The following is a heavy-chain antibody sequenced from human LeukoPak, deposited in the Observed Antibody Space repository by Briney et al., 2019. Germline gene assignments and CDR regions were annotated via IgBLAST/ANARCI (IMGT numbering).Heavy chain of an antibody. CDR2: ISGSGGST. CDR3: AKVPYCSGGSCSGNYFDY. J-gene: IGHJ4*02. CDR1: GFTFSSYA. V-gene: IGHV3-23*01. Sequence: GGSLRLSCAASGFTFSSYAMSWVRQAPGKGLEGFSAISGSGGSTYYADSVKGRFTISRDNSKNTLYLQMNSLRAEDTAVYYCAKVPYCSGGSCSGNYFDYWGQGTLVTVSS. D-gene: IGHD2-15*01.